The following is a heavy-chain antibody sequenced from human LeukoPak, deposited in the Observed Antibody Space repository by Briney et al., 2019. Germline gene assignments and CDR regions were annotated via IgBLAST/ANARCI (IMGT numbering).Heavy chain of an antibody. D-gene: IGHD4-17*01. Sequence: GRSLRLSCAASGFTFDDYAMHWVRQAPGKGLEWVSGISWNSGSIGYADSVKGRLTISRDNAKNSLYLQMNSLRAEDTALYYCAKEVYGDDAFDIWGQGTMVTVSS. CDR3: AKEVYGDDAFDI. CDR2: ISWNSGSI. V-gene: IGHV3-9*01. CDR1: GFTFDDYA. J-gene: IGHJ3*02.